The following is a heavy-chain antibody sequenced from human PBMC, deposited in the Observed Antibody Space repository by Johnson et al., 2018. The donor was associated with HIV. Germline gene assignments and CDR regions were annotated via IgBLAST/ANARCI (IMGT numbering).Heavy chain of an antibody. J-gene: IGHJ3*02. CDR3: ARDPCTGASCLPGAFEI. CDR1: GFTVSSNY. D-gene: IGHD2-15*01. Sequence: QLVESGGGLVQPGGSLRLSCAASGFTVSSNYMGWVRQAPGKGLEWVSVLYSGGSTYYTDSVKGRFTISRDNSKNTLYLQMNSLRAEDTAVYFCARDPCTGASCLPGAFEIWGQGTLVTVSS. V-gene: IGHV3-53*01. CDR2: LYSGGST.